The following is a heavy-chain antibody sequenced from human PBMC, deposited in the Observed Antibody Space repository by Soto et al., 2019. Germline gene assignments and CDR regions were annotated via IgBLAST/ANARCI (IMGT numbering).Heavy chain of an antibody. CDR2: INPSGGGT. CDR3: ARDSTLAH. Sequence: ASVKVSCKASGYTFTSFYMHWVRQAPGQGLEWMGIINPSGGGTAYTQKFQGRVTMTRDTSTSTVYMELSSLRSEDTAVYYCARDSTLAHWGQGTLVTVSS. J-gene: IGHJ5*02. V-gene: IGHV1-46*01. CDR1: GYTFTSFY.